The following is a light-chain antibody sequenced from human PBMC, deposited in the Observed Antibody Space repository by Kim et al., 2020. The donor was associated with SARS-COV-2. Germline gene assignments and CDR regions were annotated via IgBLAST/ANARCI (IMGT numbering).Light chain of an antibody. J-gene: IGLJ2*01. CDR3: QVWDNSVI. CDR1: NIGTKH. Sequence: VSVALGQTASISCGVDNIGTKHVQWYQQKAGQAPMLVIYRDNNRPSGIPERFSGSNSGNTATLTISVAQVGDEAEYYCQVWDNSVIFGGGTKLTVL. V-gene: IGLV3-9*01. CDR2: RDN.